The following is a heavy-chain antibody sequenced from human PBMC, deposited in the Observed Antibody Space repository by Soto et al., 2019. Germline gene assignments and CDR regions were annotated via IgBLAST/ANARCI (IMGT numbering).Heavy chain of an antibody. D-gene: IGHD6-19*01. CDR2: INSYNFNT. J-gene: IGHJ5*02. Sequence: ASVKVSCKASGYTFTSYGISLVRQAPGQVLELIVWINSYNFNTNYAQKLQGRVTITTDTSTIASYMELRILRSEDTGVYYCAREQVDGIWFDPWGQGTLVTAPQ. CDR3: AREQVDGIWFDP. CDR1: GYTFTSYG. V-gene: IGHV1-18*01.